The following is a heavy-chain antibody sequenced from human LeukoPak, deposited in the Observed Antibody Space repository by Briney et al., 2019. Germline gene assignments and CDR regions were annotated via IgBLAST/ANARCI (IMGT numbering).Heavy chain of an antibody. CDR3: ARDLVVAAPPYYYYGMDV. Sequence: SQALSLTCAISGDSVSSNSAAWNWIRQSPSRGLEWLGRTYYRSKWYNDYAVSVKSRITINPDTSKNQFSLQLNSVTPEDTAEYYCARDLVVAAPPYYYYGMDVWGQGTTVTVSS. CDR1: GDSVSSNSAA. V-gene: IGHV6-1*01. CDR2: TYYRSKWYN. D-gene: IGHD6-25*01. J-gene: IGHJ6*02.